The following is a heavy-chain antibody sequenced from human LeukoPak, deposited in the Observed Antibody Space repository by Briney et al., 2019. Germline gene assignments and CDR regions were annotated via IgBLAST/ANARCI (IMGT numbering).Heavy chain of an antibody. CDR1: GFIFSSYG. Sequence: GGSLRLSCAASGFIFSSYGMHWVRQAPGKGLEWVAFIRYDGSNKSYADSVKGRFTISRDNSKNTLYLQMNSLRAEDTAVYYCAKEFYYYGSGNYDYFDYWGQGTLVTVSS. D-gene: IGHD3-10*01. CDR3: AKEFYYYGSGNYDYFDY. CDR2: IRYDGSNK. V-gene: IGHV3-30*02. J-gene: IGHJ4*02.